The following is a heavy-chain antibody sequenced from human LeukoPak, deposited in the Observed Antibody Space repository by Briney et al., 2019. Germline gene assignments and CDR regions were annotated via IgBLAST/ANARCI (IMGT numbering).Heavy chain of an antibody. CDR2: INPNSGGT. D-gene: IGHD3-22*01. J-gene: IGHJ4*02. CDR3: ARGSFYYDSSGYHQEAFDY. CDR1: GGTFSSYA. V-gene: IGHV1-2*02. Sequence: ASVKVSCKASGGTFSSYAISWVRQAPGQGLEWMGWINPNSGGTNYAQKFQGRVTMTRDTSISTAYMELSRLRSDDTAVYYCARGSFYYDSSGYHQEAFDYWGQGTLVTVSS.